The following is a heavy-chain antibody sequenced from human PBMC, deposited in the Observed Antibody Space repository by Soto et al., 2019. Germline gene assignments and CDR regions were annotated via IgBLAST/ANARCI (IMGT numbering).Heavy chain of an antibody. CDR2: ISFDGGKE. Sequence: PVGSLRLSCAASGCTFSTYGIHWVRHSPGKGLEWVAAISFDGGKEYYAESEKGRLTISRDNSKNTVYLQMKSLKAEDTAVFYCARGVFGGSSLGEKPQYSDYWGQG. D-gene: IGHD3-16*01. J-gene: IGHJ4*02. V-gene: IGHV3-30-3*01. CDR1: GCTFSTYG. CDR3: ARGVFGGSSLGEKPQYSDY.